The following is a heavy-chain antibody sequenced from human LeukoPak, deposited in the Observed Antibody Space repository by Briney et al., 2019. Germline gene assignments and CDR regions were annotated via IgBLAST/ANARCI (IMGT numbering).Heavy chain of an antibody. Sequence: SSGTLSLTCAVSGGSISSSNWWSGVRQPPGRGLEGIGEIYHIGSTNYNPSLKRRVTISVDKSKNQFSLKLSSVTAADTAVYYCAREAAAGTDHFDCWGEGTLVTVSS. CDR1: GGSISSSNW. CDR3: AREAAAGTDHFDC. CDR2: IYHIGST. D-gene: IGHD6-13*01. V-gene: IGHV4-4*02. J-gene: IGHJ4*02.